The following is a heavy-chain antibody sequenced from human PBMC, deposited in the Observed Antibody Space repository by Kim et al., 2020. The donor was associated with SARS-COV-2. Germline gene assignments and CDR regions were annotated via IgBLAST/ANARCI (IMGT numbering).Heavy chain of an antibody. D-gene: IGHD2-15*01. CDR3: ARQVVSAWFNFDL. V-gene: IGHV4-39*01. Sequence: YSNPSLKNRLTISVDTSKKQFSLKVTSVTAADTAMYYCARQVVSAWFNFDLWGQGTMVTVSS. J-gene: IGHJ3*01.